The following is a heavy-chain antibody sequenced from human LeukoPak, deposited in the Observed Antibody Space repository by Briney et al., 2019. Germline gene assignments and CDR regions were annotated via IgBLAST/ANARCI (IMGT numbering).Heavy chain of an antibody. D-gene: IGHD1-26*01. V-gene: IGHV3-33*01. J-gene: IGHJ3*02. CDR1: GFTFSSYG. CDR2: IWYDGSNK. CDR3: ARDTWELWEGAFDI. Sequence: GGSLRLSCAASGFTFSSYGMHWVRQAPGKGLEWVAVIWYDGSNKYYADSVKGRFTISRDNSKNTLYLQMNSLRAEDTAVYYCARDTWELWEGAFDIWGQGTMVTVSS.